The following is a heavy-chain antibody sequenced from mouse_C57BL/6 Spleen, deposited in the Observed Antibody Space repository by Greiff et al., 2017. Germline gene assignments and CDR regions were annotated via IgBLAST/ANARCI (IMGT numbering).Heavy chain of an antibody. CDR3: ANYDGFSWFAY. CDR1: GYAFSSSW. Sequence: VQLQQSGPELVKPGASVKISCKASGYAFSSSWMNWVKQRPGKGLEWIGRIYPGDGATNYNGKFKGKATLTAEKSSSTAYMQLSSLTSEDSAVYFCANYDGFSWFAYWGQGTLVTVSA. D-gene: IGHD2-3*01. V-gene: IGHV1-82*01. J-gene: IGHJ3*01. CDR2: IYPGDGAT.